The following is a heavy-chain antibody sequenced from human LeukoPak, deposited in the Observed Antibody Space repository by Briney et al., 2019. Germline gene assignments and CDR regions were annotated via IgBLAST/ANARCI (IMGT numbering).Heavy chain of an antibody. CDR1: GGSISSFY. CDR3: ARGGARRYSYSPFDY. D-gene: IGHD5-18*01. J-gene: IGHJ4*02. CDR2: INHSGST. V-gene: IGHV4-34*01. Sequence: SETLSLTCTVSGGSISSFYWSWLRQPAGKGLEWIGEINHSGSTNYNPSLKSRVTISVDTSKNQFSLKLSSVTAADTAVYYCARGGARRYSYSPFDYWGQGTLVTVSS.